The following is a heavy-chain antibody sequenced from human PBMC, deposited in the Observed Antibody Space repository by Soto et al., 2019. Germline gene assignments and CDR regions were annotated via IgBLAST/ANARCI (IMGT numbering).Heavy chain of an antibody. CDR2: INPNSGGT. Sequence: ASVKVSCKASGYTFTGYYMHWVRQAPGQGLEWMGWINPNSGGTNYAQKFQGWVTMTRDTSISTAYMKLSRLRSDDTAVYYCARDQTPLTLRFIYYYGMDVWGQGTTVTVSS. D-gene: IGHD3-3*01. CDR3: ARDQTPLTLRFIYYYGMDV. CDR1: GYTFTGYY. V-gene: IGHV1-2*04. J-gene: IGHJ6*02.